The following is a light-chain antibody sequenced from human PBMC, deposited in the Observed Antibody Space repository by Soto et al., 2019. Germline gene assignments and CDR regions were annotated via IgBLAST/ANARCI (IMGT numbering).Light chain of an antibody. Sequence: EIVITQSPATLSVSPGERARLSCRASQPVSGNFLAWYQHKPGQAPRLLIYAAASRATGIPGRFSGSGSGTDFTLTISSLQAEDVAVYYCQQYYFSKWTFGQGTKVAI. V-gene: IGKV3D-15*01. J-gene: IGKJ1*01. CDR2: AAA. CDR1: QPVSGN. CDR3: QQYYFSKWT.